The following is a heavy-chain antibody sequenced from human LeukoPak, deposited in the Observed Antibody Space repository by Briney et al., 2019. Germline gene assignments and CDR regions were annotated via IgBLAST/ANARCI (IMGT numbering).Heavy chain of an antibody. CDR2: INRSGRA. CDR3: ARHKIVITMLGVHRWFDP. J-gene: IGHJ5*02. CDR1: GGSFSGDY. Sequence: SETLSLTCAVYGGSFSGDYWSWIRQPPGKGLEWIGDINRSGRAVYNTSLKSRVIISVDTSKNQFSLKVYSVTAADTAVYYCARHKIVITMLGVHRWFDPWGQGTLVAVSS. D-gene: IGHD3-3*01. V-gene: IGHV4-34*01.